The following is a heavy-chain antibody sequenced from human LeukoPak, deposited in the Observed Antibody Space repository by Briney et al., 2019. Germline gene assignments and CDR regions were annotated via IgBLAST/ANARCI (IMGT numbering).Heavy chain of an antibody. J-gene: IGHJ5*01. CDR2: IYPGDSGI. V-gene: IGHV5-51*01. CDR1: GYSFSDYW. D-gene: IGHD2-2*01. Sequence: GEPLKISCNGAGYSFSDYWSVWVRQMPGKGLEWMGIIYPGDSGIRYSPSFQGQVTISADKFINTASLQWSSMKASDTAMYFCARQGAGYCSSSSCNILVTDSWGQGTLVTVSS. CDR3: ARQGAGYCSSSSCNILVTDS.